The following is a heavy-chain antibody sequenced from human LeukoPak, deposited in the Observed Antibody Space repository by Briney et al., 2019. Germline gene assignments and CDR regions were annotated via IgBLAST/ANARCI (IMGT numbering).Heavy chain of an antibody. Sequence: SETLSLTCAVYGGSFSGYYWSWIRQPPGKGLEWIGEINHSGSTNYNPSLKSRVTISVDTSKNRFSLKLSSVTAADTAVYYCARTRPRYGPPQYFQHWGQGTRVTVSS. V-gene: IGHV4-34*01. J-gene: IGHJ1*01. D-gene: IGHD4-17*01. CDR3: ARTRPRYGPPQYFQH. CDR1: GGSFSGYY. CDR2: INHSGST.